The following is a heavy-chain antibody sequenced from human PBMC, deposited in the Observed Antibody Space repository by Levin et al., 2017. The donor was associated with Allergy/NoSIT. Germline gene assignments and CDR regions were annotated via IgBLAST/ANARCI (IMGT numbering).Heavy chain of an antibody. J-gene: IGHJ4*02. Sequence: GESLKISCEDSGDSFSSYWIGWVRQMPGKGLEWMAIIYPGDSDTRYSPSFQGRVTISADKSISTAYLQWNSLKASHTAMVYCARPRRDLRDILPGSYTTAWCQWGQGTLVTVSS. D-gene: IGHD3-9*01. CDR1: GDSFSSYW. V-gene: IGHV5-51*01. CDR2: IYPGDSDT. CDR3: ARPRRDLRDILPGSYTTAWCQ.